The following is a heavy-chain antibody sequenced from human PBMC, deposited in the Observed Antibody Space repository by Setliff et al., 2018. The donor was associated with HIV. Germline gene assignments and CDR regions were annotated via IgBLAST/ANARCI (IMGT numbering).Heavy chain of an antibody. CDR2: VDYSGTT. V-gene: IGHV4-59*11. D-gene: IGHD3-22*01. CDR3: ARVLYDSGGFFTTAGPLSLDL. Sequence: PSETLSLTCTVSGGSIDDHYFSWARQAPGKGLEWLGSVDYSGTTKYNPSLNGRGTISLNTSRRQLSLRLTSVTAADTAIYYCARVLYDSGGFFTTAGPLSLDLWGRGTLVTVSS. J-gene: IGHJ2*01. CDR1: GGSIDDHY.